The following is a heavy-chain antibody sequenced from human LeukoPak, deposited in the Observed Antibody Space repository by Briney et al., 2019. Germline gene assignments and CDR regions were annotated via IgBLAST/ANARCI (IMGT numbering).Heavy chain of an antibody. CDR3: ARGRGSSGWYDHDY. CDR2: MNPNSGNT. CDR1: GYTFTSYG. Sequence: ASVKVSCKASGYTFTSYGINWVRQATGQGLEWMGWMNPNSGNTGYAQKFQGRVTITRNTSISTAYMELSSLRSEDTAVYYCARGRGSSGWYDHDYWGQGTLVTVSS. D-gene: IGHD6-19*01. J-gene: IGHJ4*02. V-gene: IGHV1-8*03.